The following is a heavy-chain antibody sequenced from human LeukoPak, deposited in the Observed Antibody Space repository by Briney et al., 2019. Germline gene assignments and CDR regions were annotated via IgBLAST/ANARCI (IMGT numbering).Heavy chain of an antibody. CDR1: GFSFSGYN. J-gene: IGHJ4*02. Sequence: GGSLRLSCAASGFSFSGYNMNWVRQAPGKGLEWVSTITASSIYIYYADSVRGRFTISRDNAENSLYLQMNSLRAEDTAVYYCARVLRDYYFDYWGQGALVTVSS. D-gene: IGHD3-9*01. CDR2: ITASSIYI. CDR3: ARVLRDYYFDY. V-gene: IGHV3-21*01.